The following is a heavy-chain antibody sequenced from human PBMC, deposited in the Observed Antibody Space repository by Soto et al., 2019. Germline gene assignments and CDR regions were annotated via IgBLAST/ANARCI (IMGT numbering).Heavy chain of an antibody. J-gene: IGHJ6*02. Sequence: QVQLVESGGGVVQPGRSLRLSCAASGFTFSSYGMHWVRQAPGKGLEWVAVIWYDGSNKYYADSVKGRFTISRDNSKNTLYLQMNSLRAEDTAVYYCARDRRVRGVIMTFVGRYGMDVWGQGTTVTVSS. CDR3: ARDRRVRGVIMTFVGRYGMDV. V-gene: IGHV3-33*01. D-gene: IGHD3-10*01. CDR1: GFTFSSYG. CDR2: IWYDGSNK.